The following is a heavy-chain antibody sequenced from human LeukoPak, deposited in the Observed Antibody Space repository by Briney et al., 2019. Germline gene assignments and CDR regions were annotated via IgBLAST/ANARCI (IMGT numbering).Heavy chain of an antibody. CDR3: ARDPNWGSGY. CDR2: IGLSDDST. J-gene: IGHJ4*02. Sequence: GGSLRLSCAASGFTFSTYGMIWLRQAPGKGLECVSTIGLSDDSTNYADSVKGRFTVSRDNSKNTLYLLMNSLRAEDTARYYCARDPNWGSGYWGQGTLVTVSS. CDR1: GFTFSTYG. V-gene: IGHV3-23*01. D-gene: IGHD7-27*01.